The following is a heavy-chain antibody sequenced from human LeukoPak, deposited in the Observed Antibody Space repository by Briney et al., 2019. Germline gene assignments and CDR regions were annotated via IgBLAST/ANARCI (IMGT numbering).Heavy chain of an antibody. CDR1: GGPISSSSYY. CDR3: ARQRGGGYWYFDL. CDR2: VYYSGST. J-gene: IGHJ2*01. V-gene: IGHV4-39*01. Sequence: SETLSLTCTVSGGPISSSSYYWGWIRQPPGKGLEWIGNVYYSGSTYYNPSLRSRVTISVDTSKNHFSLKLSSVTAADMAVYYCARQRGGGYWYFDLWGRGTLVTVSS.